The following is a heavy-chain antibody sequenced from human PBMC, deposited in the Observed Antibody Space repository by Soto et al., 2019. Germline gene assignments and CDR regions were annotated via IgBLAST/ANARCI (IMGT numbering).Heavy chain of an antibody. CDR2: IWFDGNKQ. J-gene: IGHJ4*02. Sequence: GGSLRLSCAASGFTFGNYGMHWVRQAPGKGLEWVAVIWFDGNKQHYADSVKGPFTISRDKSKNTLYVQMTRLRAEDTAVYFCARGLQSLFDYWGQGALVTVSS. V-gene: IGHV3-33*01. CDR1: GFTFGNYG. CDR3: ARGLQSLFDY.